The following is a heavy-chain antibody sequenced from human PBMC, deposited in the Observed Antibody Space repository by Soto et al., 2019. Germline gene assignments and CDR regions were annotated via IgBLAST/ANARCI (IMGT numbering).Heavy chain of an antibody. V-gene: IGHV3-21*01. CDR2: ISSTTNYI. Sequence: GGSLRLSCAASGFTFTRYSMNWVRQAPGKGLEWVSSISSTTNYICYADSMKGRFTVSRDNAKNSVYLEMNSLSAEDTAVYYCARESEDLTSNFDYWGQGTLVTVSS. CDR1: GFTFTRYS. J-gene: IGHJ4*02. CDR3: ARESEDLTSNFDY.